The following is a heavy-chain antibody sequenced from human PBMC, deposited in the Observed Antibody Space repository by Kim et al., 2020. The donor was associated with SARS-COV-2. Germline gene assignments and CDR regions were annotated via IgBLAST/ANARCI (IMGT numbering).Heavy chain of an antibody. D-gene: IGHD6-13*01. J-gene: IGHJ4*02. CDR3: ARRGSSWAIFDY. V-gene: IGHV4-39*07. Sequence: YHNPSLKSRVTISVDTSKNQFSLKLSSVTAADTAVYYCARRGSSWAIFDYWGQGTLVTVSS.